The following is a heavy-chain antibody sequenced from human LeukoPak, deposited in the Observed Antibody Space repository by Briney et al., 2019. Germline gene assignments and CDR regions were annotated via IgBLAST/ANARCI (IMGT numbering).Heavy chain of an antibody. CDR2: IYTSGST. CDR3: ARATYDSSGYYYFDY. CDR1: GVSINDDY. D-gene: IGHD3-22*01. J-gene: IGHJ4*02. V-gene: IGHV4-4*07. Sequence: SETLSLTCTFSGVSINDDYWNWVRQPAGKGLEWIGRIYTSGSTDYNPSLEGRISMSVDTSRNNFSLKLSSVTAADTAVYYCARATYDSSGYYYFDYWGQGTLVTVSS.